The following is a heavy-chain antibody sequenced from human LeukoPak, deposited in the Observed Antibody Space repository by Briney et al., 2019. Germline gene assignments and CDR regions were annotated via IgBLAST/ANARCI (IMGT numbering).Heavy chain of an antibody. CDR1: GFSFSSYA. CDR3: AREGTYGDYVV. J-gene: IGHJ4*02. V-gene: IGHV3-53*01. CDR2: IYSGGST. D-gene: IGHD4-17*01. Sequence: GGSLRLSCAASGFSFSSYAMSWVRQAPGKGLEWVSVIYSGGSTYYADSVKGRFTISRDNSKNTLYLQMNSLRAEDTAVYYCAREGTYGDYVVWGQGTLVTVSS.